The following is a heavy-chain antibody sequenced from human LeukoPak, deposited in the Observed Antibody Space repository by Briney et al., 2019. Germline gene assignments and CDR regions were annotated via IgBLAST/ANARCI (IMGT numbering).Heavy chain of an antibody. D-gene: IGHD2-21*01. V-gene: IGHV1-2*02. Sequence: ASVTVSFKSSGYIFIVYYMHWVRQAPGRGGEWMGWISRRSGATKIAEKFQGRVTLPRDTSISTAYVQLANLASDDTAVYYCVSWAGGNSDVASFDYWGQGTLVIVSS. CDR2: ISRRSGAT. CDR1: GYIFIVYY. J-gene: IGHJ4*02. CDR3: VSWAGGNSDVASFDY.